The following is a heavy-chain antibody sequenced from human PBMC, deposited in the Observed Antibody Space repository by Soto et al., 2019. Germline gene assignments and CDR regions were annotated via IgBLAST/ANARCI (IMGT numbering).Heavy chain of an antibody. CDR1: GFTFSSYG. CDR3: AKDVATILYGMDV. D-gene: IGHD3-3*01. J-gene: IGHJ6*02. Sequence: QVQLVESGGGVVQPGRSLRLSCAASGFTFSSYGMHWVRQAPGKGLEWVAVISYDGSNKYYADSVKGRFTISRDNSKNTLYLQMNSLRAEDTAVYYCAKDVATILYGMDVWGQGTTVTVSS. CDR2: ISYDGSNK. V-gene: IGHV3-30*18.